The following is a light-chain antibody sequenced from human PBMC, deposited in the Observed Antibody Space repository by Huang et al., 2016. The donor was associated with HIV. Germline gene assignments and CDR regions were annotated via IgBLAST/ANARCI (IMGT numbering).Light chain of an antibody. CDR2: GAS. CDR3: QQYRNSRT. V-gene: IGKV3-20*01. J-gene: IGKJ1*01. CDR1: QSVSSY. Sequence: EIVMTQSPGTLSLSPGERATLSCRARQSVSSYVAWYQQKPGQSPKGLIYGASSRASGIPDRFSGSGSGTDFTLTISRLEPEEFAVYYCQQYRNSRTFGQGTKVEIK.